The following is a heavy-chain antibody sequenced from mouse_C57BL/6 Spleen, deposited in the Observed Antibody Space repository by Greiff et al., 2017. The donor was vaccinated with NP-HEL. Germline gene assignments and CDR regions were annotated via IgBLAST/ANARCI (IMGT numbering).Heavy chain of an antibody. CDR3: ARGPPLDYFDY. J-gene: IGHJ2*01. Sequence: QVQLQQPGAELVKPGASVKLSCKASGYTFTSYWMQWVKQRPGQGLEWIGEIDPSDSYTNYNQKVKGKAKLTVDTSSSTAYMQLSSLTSEDSAVYYCARGPPLDYFDYWGQGTTLTVSS. CDR1: GYTFTSYW. V-gene: IGHV1-50*01. CDR2: IDPSDSYT.